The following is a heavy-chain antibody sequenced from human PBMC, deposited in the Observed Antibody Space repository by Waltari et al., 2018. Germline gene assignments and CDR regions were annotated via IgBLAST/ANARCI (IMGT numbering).Heavy chain of an antibody. CDR2: IYYSGIT. D-gene: IGHD6-19*01. CDR1: GGSISSRSYY. Sequence: QLQLQESGPGLVKPSETLSLTCTVSGGSISSRSYYWGWIRQPPGKGLEWIGSIYYSGITYYNPSLKSRVTISVDTSKNQFSLKLSSVTAADTAVYYCASLGIAVAGTGDYWGQGTLVTVSS. V-gene: IGHV4-39*01. CDR3: ASLGIAVAGTGDY. J-gene: IGHJ4*02.